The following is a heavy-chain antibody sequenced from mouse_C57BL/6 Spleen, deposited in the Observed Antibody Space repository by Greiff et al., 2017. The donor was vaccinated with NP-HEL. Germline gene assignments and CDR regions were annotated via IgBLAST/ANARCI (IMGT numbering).Heavy chain of an antibody. J-gene: IGHJ2*01. CDR2: ISSGSSTI. Sequence: VQLQQSGGGLVKPGGSLKLSCAASGFTFSDYGMHWVRQAPEKGLEWVAYISSGSSTIYYADTVKGRFTISRDNAKNTLFLQMTSLRSEDTAMYYCARENYGSSYTFDYWGQGTTLTVSS. V-gene: IGHV5-17*01. D-gene: IGHD1-1*01. CDR3: ARENYGSSYTFDY. CDR1: GFTFSDYG.